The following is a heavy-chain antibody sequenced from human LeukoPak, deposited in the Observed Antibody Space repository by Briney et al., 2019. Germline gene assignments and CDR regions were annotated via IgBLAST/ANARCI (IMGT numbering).Heavy chain of an antibody. CDR1: GYTFTDYY. CDR2: ISPKIGGT. D-gene: IGHD2-2*01. V-gene: IGHV1-2*02. CDR3: ARGHSASYYLPRLDVY. Sequence: WASVKVSCKASGYTFTDYYLHWVRQAPGQGLEWMGWISPKIGGTNYAQKFQGRVTMTRDTSINTAYMELSSLKSDDTAVYYCARGHSASYYLPRLDVYWGQGTLVTVSS. J-gene: IGHJ4*02.